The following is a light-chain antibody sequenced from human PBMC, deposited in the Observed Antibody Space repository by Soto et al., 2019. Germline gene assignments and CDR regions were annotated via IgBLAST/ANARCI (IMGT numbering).Light chain of an antibody. V-gene: IGLV2-23*03. CDR1: SSDVGSYNV. CDR2: EGS. Sequence: QSALTQPASVSGSPGQSTTISCTGTSSDVGSYNVVSWYQQHPGKAPKLIIYEGSKRPSGVSNRFSGSKSGNTASLTISGLQAEDEADYYCCSYVSSSTFWVFGGGTKLTVL. CDR3: CSYVSSSTFWV. J-gene: IGLJ3*02.